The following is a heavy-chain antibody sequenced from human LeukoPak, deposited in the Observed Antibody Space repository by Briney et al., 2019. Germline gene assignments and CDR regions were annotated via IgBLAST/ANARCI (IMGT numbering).Heavy chain of an antibody. Sequence: ASVKVSFKASGYTFTGYYMHWVRQAPGQGLEWMGWINPNSGGTNYAQKFQGRVTMTRDTSISTAYMELSRLRSDDTAVYYCARARCSGGTCSVNYYYYYGMDVWGQGTTVTVSS. D-gene: IGHD2-15*01. CDR2: INPNSGGT. V-gene: IGHV1-2*02. CDR1: GYTFTGYY. CDR3: ARARCSGGTCSVNYYYYYGMDV. J-gene: IGHJ6*02.